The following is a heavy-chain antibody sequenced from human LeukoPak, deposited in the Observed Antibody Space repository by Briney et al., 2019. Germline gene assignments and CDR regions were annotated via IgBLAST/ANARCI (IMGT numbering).Heavy chain of an antibody. CDR1: GGSISSGGYY. D-gene: IGHD6-13*01. CDR2: IYYSGST. Sequence: SETLSLTCTVSGGSISSGGYYWSWIRQHPGKGLEWIGYIYYSGSTYYNPSLKSRVTISVDTSKNQFSLKLSSVTAADTAVYYCASHRWGSGWYGDAFDIWGQGTMVTVSS. J-gene: IGHJ3*02. CDR3: ASHRWGSGWYGDAFDI. V-gene: IGHV4-31*03.